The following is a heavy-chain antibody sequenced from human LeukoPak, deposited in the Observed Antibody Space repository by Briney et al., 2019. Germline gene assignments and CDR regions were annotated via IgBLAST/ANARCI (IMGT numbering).Heavy chain of an antibody. V-gene: IGHV4-34*01. J-gene: IGHJ6*03. CDR2: INHSGST. D-gene: IGHD3-16*01. CDR1: GGSFSGYY. Sequence: SETLSLTCAVYGGSFSGYYWSWIRQPPGKGLEWIGEINHSGSTNYNPSLKSRVTISVDTSKNQFSLKLSSVTAADTALYYCARVGKWLRLRTPGIDYYYYMDVWGKGTTVTVSS. CDR3: ARVGKWLRLRTPGIDYYYYMDV.